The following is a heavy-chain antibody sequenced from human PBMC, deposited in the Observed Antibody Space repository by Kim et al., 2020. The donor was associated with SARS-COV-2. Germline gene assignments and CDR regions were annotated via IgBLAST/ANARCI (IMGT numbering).Heavy chain of an antibody. J-gene: IGHJ4*02. CDR1: GGSFSGYY. CDR3: ARRHFQLLWFEELSTPFDY. CDR2: INHSGST. D-gene: IGHD3-10*01. Sequence: SETLSLTCAVYGGSFSGYYWSWIRQPPGKGLEWIGEINHSGSTNYNPSLKSRVTISVDTSKNQFALKLSSVTAADTAVYDCARRHFQLLWFEELSTPFDYWGQGTLVAVSS. V-gene: IGHV4-34*01.